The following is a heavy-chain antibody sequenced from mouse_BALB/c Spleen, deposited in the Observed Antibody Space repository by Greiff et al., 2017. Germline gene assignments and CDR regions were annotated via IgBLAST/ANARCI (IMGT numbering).Heavy chain of an antibody. CDR3: ARDEDYGGFAY. Sequence: EVKVVESGPGLVKPSQTVSLTCTVTGISITTGNYRWSWIRQFPGNKLEWIGYIYYSGTITYNPSLTSRTTITRDTSKNQFFLEMNSLTAEDTATYYCARDEDYGGFAYWGQGTLVTVSA. J-gene: IGHJ3*01. CDR1: GISITTGNYR. V-gene: IGHV3-5*02. D-gene: IGHD2-4*01. CDR2: IYYSGTI.